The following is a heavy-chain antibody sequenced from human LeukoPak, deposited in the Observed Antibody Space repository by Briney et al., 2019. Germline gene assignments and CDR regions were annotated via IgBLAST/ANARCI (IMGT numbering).Heavy chain of an antibody. CDR2: ISGDGIST. J-gene: IGHJ4*02. CDR3: TKAAGYSNSWFWASNDF. D-gene: IGHD6-13*01. V-gene: IGHV3-43*02. Sequence: GRSLRLSCAASAFTSDDYAMHWVRHAPRKGLEWVCLISGDGISTYYADSVRVRFAISRDNRKNSLYLQMNSLRTEDTALYYCTKAAGYSNSWFWASNDFGGQGTLVTVSS. CDR1: AFTSDDYA.